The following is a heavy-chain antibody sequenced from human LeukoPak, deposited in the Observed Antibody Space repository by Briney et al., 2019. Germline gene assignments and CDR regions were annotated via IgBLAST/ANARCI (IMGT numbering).Heavy chain of an antibody. CDR3: ARERLGELSLVDY. V-gene: IGHV3-74*01. CDR2: INSDGSST. D-gene: IGHD3-16*02. CDR1: GFTFSSYW. Sequence: HSGGSLRLSCAASGFTFSSYWMYWVRQAPGKGLVWVSRINSDGSSTSYADSVKGRFTISRDNSKNTLYLQMNSLRAEDTAVYYCARERLGELSLVDYWGQGTLVTVSS. J-gene: IGHJ4*02.